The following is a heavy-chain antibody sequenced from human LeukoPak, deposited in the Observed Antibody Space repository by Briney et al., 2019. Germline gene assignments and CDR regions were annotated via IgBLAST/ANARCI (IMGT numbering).Heavy chain of an antibody. CDR3: ANYYYDTSGYKN. J-gene: IGHJ4*02. V-gene: IGHV3-33*08. CDR1: GFTFSSYG. D-gene: IGHD3-22*01. CDR2: IWYGGSNK. Sequence: GGSLRLSCAASGFTFSSYGMHWVRQAPGKGLEWVAVIWYGGSNKYYADSVKGRFTISRDNSKNTLYLQMNSLRAEDTAVYYCANYYYDTSGYKNWGQGTLVTVSS.